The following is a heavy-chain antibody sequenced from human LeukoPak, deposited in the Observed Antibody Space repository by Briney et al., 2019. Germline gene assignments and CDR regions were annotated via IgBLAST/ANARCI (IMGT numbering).Heavy chain of an antibody. CDR1: GFTFSSNY. D-gene: IGHD6-19*01. CDR3: ARDRSGWLDY. Sequence: GGSLRLSCAASGFTFSSNYMSWVRQAPGKGLEWGSDIYSGGSTYYADSVKGRFPISRDNSKNTLYLQMNSLRAEETAVYYGARDRSGWLDYWGQGTLVTASS. J-gene: IGHJ4*02. V-gene: IGHV3-66*01. CDR2: IYSGGST.